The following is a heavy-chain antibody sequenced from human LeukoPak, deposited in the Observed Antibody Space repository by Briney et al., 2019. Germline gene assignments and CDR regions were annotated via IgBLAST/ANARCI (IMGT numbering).Heavy chain of an antibody. Sequence: ASVKVSCKASGYTFTSYGISWVRQAPGQGLEWMGWISAYNGNTNYAQKLQGRVTMTTDTSTSTAYMELRSLRSDDTAVYYCARGRYDILTGDMEWFDPWGQGTLVTVSP. D-gene: IGHD3-9*01. V-gene: IGHV1-18*01. J-gene: IGHJ5*02. CDR2: ISAYNGNT. CDR3: ARGRYDILTGDMEWFDP. CDR1: GYTFTSYG.